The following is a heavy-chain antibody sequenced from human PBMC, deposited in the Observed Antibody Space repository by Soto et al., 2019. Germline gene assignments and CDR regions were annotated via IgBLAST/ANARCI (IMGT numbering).Heavy chain of an antibody. V-gene: IGHV3-30-3*01. CDR2: ISYDGSNK. Sequence: GGSLRLSCAASGFTFSSYAIHWVRQAPGKGLEWVAVISYDGSNKYYADSVKGRFTISRDNSKNTLYLQMNSLRAEDTAVYYCARHTIAAAGTGWFDPWGQGTLVTVS. J-gene: IGHJ5*02. CDR3: ARHTIAAAGTGWFDP. D-gene: IGHD6-13*01. CDR1: GFTFSSYA.